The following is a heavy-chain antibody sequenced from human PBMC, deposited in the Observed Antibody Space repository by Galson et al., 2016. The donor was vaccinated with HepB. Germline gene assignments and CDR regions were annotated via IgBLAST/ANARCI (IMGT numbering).Heavy chain of an antibody. CDR1: GFTFTSYV. Sequence: SLRLSCAASGFTFTSYVMHWVRQAPGKGLEWVAVMWTDGSKKHYADSVRGRFTISRDNSNNTVFLHMDSLRVEDTAVYYCAREMPIREYYYYGMDVWGQGTTVTVSS. CDR2: MWTDGSKK. V-gene: IGHV3-33*01. CDR3: AREMPIREYYYYGMDV. D-gene: IGHD3-16*01. J-gene: IGHJ6*02.